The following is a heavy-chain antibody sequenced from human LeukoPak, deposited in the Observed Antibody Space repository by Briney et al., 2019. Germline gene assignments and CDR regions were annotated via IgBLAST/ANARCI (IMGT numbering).Heavy chain of an antibody. J-gene: IGHJ4*02. D-gene: IGHD3-22*01. CDR1: GFTFSTYG. V-gene: IGHV3-30*18. CDR2: MSYDGSNK. CDR3: AKGHRDYYDSSGYTY. Sequence: GGSLRLSCAASGFTFSTYGMHWVRQAPGKGLEWVAVMSYDGSNKYYADSVKGRFTISRDNSKNTLYLQMNSLRGEDTAVYYCAKGHRDYYDSSGYTYWGQGTLVTVSS.